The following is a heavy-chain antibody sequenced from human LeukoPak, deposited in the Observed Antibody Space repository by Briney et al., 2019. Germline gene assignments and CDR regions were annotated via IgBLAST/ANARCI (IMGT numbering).Heavy chain of an antibody. V-gene: IGHV4-61*09. CDR3: ARAGSGSYSGGVLTV. Sequence: PSETLSLTCTVSAGSISSGPYYWTWIRQPAGKGLEWIGQLDTSGNTNYNPSLKSRVTISEDTSKKQLSLELASVTAADTAVYYCARAGSGSYSGGVLTVWGQGTLVTVSS. CDR1: AGSISSGPYY. D-gene: IGHD1-26*01. CDR2: LDTSGNT. J-gene: IGHJ4*02.